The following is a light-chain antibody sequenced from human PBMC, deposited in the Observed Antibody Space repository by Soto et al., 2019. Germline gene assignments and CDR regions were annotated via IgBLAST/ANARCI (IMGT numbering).Light chain of an antibody. J-gene: IGLJ2*01. CDR1: TSDVGSYYR. CDR3: SSYTTTSLV. V-gene: IGLV2-18*02. Sequence: QSALTQPPSVSGSPGQSVTISCTGATSDVGSYYRVSWFQLPPGTAPKLMIFEVSNRPSGVPDRFSGSKSGNTASLTISGLQAEDAADYYCSSYTTTSLVFGGGTKVTVL. CDR2: EVS.